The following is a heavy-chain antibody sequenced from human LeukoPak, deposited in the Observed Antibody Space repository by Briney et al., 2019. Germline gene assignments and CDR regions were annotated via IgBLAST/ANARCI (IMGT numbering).Heavy chain of an antibody. CDR2: ISGSGGST. CDR3: ARIGSAAFTDS. J-gene: IGHJ4*02. CDR1: GFTFSNYA. V-gene: IGHV3-23*01. Sequence: GGSLRLSCAASGFTFSNYAMSWVRQAPGKGLEWVSTISGSGGSTYFPDSVKGRFTMSRDNSKNSLFLQMNSLRAEDTAVYYCARIGSAAFTDSWGQGTLVTVSS. D-gene: IGHD3-3*02.